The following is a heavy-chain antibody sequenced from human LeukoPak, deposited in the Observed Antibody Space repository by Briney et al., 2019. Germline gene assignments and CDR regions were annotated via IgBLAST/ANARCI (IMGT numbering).Heavy chain of an antibody. CDR1: GGSISGYY. V-gene: IGHV4-59*01. D-gene: IGHD6-13*01. CDR2: IYYSGST. Sequence: SETLSLTCTVSGGSISGYYWSWIRQAPGKGLEWIGYIYYSGSTNYNPSLKSRVTISVDTSKNQFSLKLSSVTAADTAVYYCARVYYSSSYDYWYFDLWGRGTLVTVSS. CDR3: ARVYYSSSYDYWYFDL. J-gene: IGHJ2*01.